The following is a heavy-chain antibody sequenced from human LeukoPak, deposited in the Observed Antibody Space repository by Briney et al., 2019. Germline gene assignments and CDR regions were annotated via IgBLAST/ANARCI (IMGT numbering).Heavy chain of an antibody. Sequence: GESLKISCKGSGYSFTTNWIGWVRQMPGKGLEWMGIIYPGDSDTRYSPSFQGQVTISVDKSISTAYLQRSSLKASDTAMYYCARRSYDSSVYYRYMYYFDYWGQGTLVTVSS. J-gene: IGHJ4*02. V-gene: IGHV5-51*01. D-gene: IGHD3-22*01. CDR3: ARRSYDSSVYYRYMYYFDY. CDR1: GYSFTTNW. CDR2: IYPGDSDT.